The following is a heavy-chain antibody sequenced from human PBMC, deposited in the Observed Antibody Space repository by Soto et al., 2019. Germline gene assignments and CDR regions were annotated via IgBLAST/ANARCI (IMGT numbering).Heavy chain of an antibody. D-gene: IGHD3-10*01. V-gene: IGHV1-18*01. CDR3: ARVIVARGPPLTFDY. CDR2: ISAYNGNT. J-gene: IGHJ4*02. CDR1: GYTFTSYG. Sequence: QVQLVQSGAEVKKPGASVKVSCKASGYTFTSYGISWVRQAPGQGLEWMGWISAYNGNTNYAQKLQGRVTMTTDTSXXTAYMELRSLRSDDTAVYYCARVIVARGPPLTFDYWGQGTLVTVSS.